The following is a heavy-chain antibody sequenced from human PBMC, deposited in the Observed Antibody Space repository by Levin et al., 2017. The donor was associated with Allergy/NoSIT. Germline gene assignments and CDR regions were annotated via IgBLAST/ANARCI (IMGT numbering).Heavy chain of an antibody. V-gene: IGHV1-69*06. J-gene: IGHJ6*02. CDR1: GGTFSSYA. D-gene: IGHD5-24*01. Sequence: SVKVSCKASGGTFSSYAISWVRQAPGQGLEWMGGIIPIFGTANYAQKFQGRVTITADKSTSTAYMELSSLRSEDTAVYYCASQGSRDGYNYYYYGMDVWGQGTTVTVSS. CDR2: IIPIFGTA. CDR3: ASQGSRDGYNYYYYGMDV.